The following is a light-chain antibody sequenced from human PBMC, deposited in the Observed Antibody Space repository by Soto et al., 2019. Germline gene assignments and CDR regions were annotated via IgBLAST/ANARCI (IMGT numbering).Light chain of an antibody. CDR2: NAS. J-gene: IGKJ4*01. Sequence: DIQMTQSPSTLSASVGDRVTITCRASQSINSWLAWYQQKPGKAPKLLIYNASSLESGVPSRFSGSGSGTEFTLTISSLQSDDFATYYCQQYNTYVTFGGGTKVEIK. CDR3: QQYNTYVT. V-gene: IGKV1-5*03. CDR1: QSINSW.